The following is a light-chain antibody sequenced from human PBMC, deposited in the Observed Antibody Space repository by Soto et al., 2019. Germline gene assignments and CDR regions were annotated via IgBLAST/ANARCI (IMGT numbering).Light chain of an antibody. J-gene: IGLJ3*02. CDR2: GDT. Sequence: QSVLTQPPSVSGAPGQRVTISCTGSSSNIGAGYDVHWYKQLPGTAPKLLIYGDTTRPSGVPDRFSGSKSGNSASLAITGLQAEDEADYYCQSYDSSLSGSVFGGGTKLTVL. CDR1: SSNIGAGYD. CDR3: QSYDSSLSGSV. V-gene: IGLV1-40*01.